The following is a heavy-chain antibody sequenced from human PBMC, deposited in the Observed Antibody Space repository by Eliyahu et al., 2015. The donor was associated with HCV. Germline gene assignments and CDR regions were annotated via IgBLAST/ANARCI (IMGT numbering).Heavy chain of an antibody. CDR2: ISYDGSNK. CDR1: GFTFSSYG. J-gene: IGHJ5*02. CDR3: ANTKTP. Sequence: QVQLVESGGGVVQPGRSLRLSCAASGFTFSSYGMHWVRQAPGKGLEWVAVISYDGSNKYYADSVKGRFTISRDNSKNTLYLQMNSLRAEDTAVYYCANTKTPWGQGTLVTVSS. V-gene: IGHV3-30*18.